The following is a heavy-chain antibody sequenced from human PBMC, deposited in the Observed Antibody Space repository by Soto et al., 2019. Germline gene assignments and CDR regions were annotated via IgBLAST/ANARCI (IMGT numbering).Heavy chain of an antibody. CDR1: GFLLRKARMG. J-gene: IGHJ4*02. D-gene: IGHD2-15*01. CDR3: ARALRDALPIYYFAS. CDR2: IFWNGER. Sequence: GPTRGKPTESPTLSFTVSGFLLRKARMGMSRIRPPPGKALEWLAHIFWNGERSYNTSLKNRLTISKDTSKSQVVLTLTNVDPVDTGTYFCARALRDALPIYYFASWGQGTLVTVSS. V-gene: IGHV2-26*01.